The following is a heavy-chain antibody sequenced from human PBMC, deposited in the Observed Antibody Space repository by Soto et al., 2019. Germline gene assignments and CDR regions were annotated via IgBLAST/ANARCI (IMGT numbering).Heavy chain of an antibody. CDR3: ARGPTLGGYDSSGGMDV. J-gene: IGHJ6*02. CDR2: ISAYNGNT. Sequence: ASVKVSCKASGYTFTSYGISWVRQAPGQGLEWMGWISAYNGNTNYAQKHQGRVTMTTDTSTSTAYMELRSLRSDDTAVFYCARGPTLGGYDSSGGMDVWGQGTTVTVSS. D-gene: IGHD3-3*01. V-gene: IGHV1-18*01. CDR1: GYTFTSYG.